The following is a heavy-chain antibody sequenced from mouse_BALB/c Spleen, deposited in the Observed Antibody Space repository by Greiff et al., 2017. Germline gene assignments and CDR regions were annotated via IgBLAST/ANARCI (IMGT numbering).Heavy chain of an antibody. J-gene: IGHJ3*01. V-gene: IGHV14-3*02. CDR2: IDPANGNT. D-gene: IGHD2-3*01. Sequence: VQLQQSGAELVKPGASVKLSCTASGFNIKDTYMHWVTQRPEQGLEWIGRIDPANGNTKYDPKFQGKATITADTSSNTAYLQLSSLTSEDTAVYYCARKGDGYYAWFAYGGEGTLGTVSA. CDR1: GFNIKDTY. CDR3: ARKGDGYYAWFAY.